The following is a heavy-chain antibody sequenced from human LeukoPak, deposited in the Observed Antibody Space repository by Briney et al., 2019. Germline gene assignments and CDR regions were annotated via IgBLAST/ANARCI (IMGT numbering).Heavy chain of an antibody. CDR3: ATSPHVLLWFGESLY. D-gene: IGHD3-10*01. Sequence: ASVKVPCKVSGYTLTELSMHWVRQAPGKGLEWMGGFDPEDGETIYAQKFQGRVTMTEDTSTDTAYMELSSLRSEDTAVYYCATSPHVLLWFGESLYWGQGTLVTVSS. CDR2: FDPEDGET. J-gene: IGHJ4*02. CDR1: GYTLTELS. V-gene: IGHV1-24*01.